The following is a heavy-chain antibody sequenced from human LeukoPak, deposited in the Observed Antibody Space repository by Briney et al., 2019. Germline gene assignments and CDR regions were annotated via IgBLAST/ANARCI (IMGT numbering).Heavy chain of an antibody. CDR1: GFTVSSNY. J-gene: IGHJ4*02. CDR3: AKEINYYGSVTGY. D-gene: IGHD3-10*01. CDR2: IYSGGST. Sequence: PGGSLRLSCAASGFTVSSNYMSWVRQAPGKGLEWVSVIYSGGSTYYADSVKGRFTISRDNSKNTLYLQMNSLRAEDTAVYYCAKEINYYGSVTGYWGQGTLVTVSS. V-gene: IGHV3-53*01.